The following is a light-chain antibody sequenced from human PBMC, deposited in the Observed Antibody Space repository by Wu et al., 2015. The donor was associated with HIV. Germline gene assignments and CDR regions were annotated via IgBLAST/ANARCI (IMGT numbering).Light chain of an antibody. CDR3: QQTHNFPHI. V-gene: IGKV1-12*01. J-gene: IGKJ2*01. Sequence: DIEMTQSPSSVSAAVGDRVTITCRASQGISSWLAWYQQKPGKAPRLLIYAASNLQSGVPSRFSGSGSGTDFTLTIRSLQPEDSGTYYCQQTHNFPHIFGQGTKLEIK. CDR1: QGISSW. CDR2: AAS.